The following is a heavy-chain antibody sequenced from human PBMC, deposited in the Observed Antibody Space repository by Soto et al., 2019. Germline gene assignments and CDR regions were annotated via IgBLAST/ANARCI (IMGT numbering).Heavy chain of an antibody. Sequence: QPGGSLRLSCAASGFTFSNYAMSWVRQAPGKGLEWVANIKQDGSEKHYVDSVKGRFTISRDNAKNSLYLQMNSLRAEDTAVYYCVREMETVSAAFHWGQGTQVTVSS. CDR1: GFTFSNYA. J-gene: IGHJ4*02. V-gene: IGHV3-7*04. CDR2: IKQDGSEK. CDR3: VREMETVSAAFH. D-gene: IGHD6-25*01.